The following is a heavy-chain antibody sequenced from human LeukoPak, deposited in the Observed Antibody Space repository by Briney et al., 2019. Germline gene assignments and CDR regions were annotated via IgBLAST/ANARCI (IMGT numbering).Heavy chain of an antibody. CDR2: IYHSGST. CDR3: ARDPEPGRFRGANNWFDP. D-gene: IGHD3-10*01. Sequence: SETLSLTCAVSGYSISSGYYWGWIRQPPGKGLEWIGSIYHSGSTYYNPSLKSRVTTSVDTSKNQFSLKLSSVTAADTAVYYCARDPEPGRFRGANNWFDPWGQGTLVTVSS. J-gene: IGHJ5*02. CDR1: GYSISSGYY. V-gene: IGHV4-38-2*02.